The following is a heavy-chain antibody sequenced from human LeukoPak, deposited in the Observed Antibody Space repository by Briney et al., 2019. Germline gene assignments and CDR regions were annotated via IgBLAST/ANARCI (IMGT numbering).Heavy chain of an antibody. J-gene: IGHJ4*02. CDR1: GYTFTSYY. V-gene: IGHV1-18*04. CDR2: ISTYNANT. CDR3: ARGSPPRVYYDRSGYYSYYFDY. Sequence: ASVKVSCKASGYTFTSYYMHWVRQAPGQGLEWMGWISTYNANTNYAQKLQGRVTMTTDTSTSTAYMELRSLRSDDTAVYYCARGSPPRVYYDRSGYYSYYFDYWGQGTLVTVSS. D-gene: IGHD3-22*01.